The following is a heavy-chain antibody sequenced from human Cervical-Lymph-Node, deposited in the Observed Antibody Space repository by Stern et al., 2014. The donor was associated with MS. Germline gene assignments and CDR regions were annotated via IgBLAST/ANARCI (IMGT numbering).Heavy chain of an antibody. Sequence: QLQLQESGPGLVKPSETLSLTCTVYGGSISSYYWSWIRQTPGKGLEWIGSIHYSGSTNYNPSLHSRVTISVDTSKNQFSLKLSSVTAADTAVYYCARDRGTTVDPWGQGTLVTVSS. V-gene: IGHV4-59*01. CDR1: GGSISSYY. CDR3: ARDRGTTVDP. J-gene: IGHJ5*02. D-gene: IGHD1-1*01. CDR2: IHYSGST.